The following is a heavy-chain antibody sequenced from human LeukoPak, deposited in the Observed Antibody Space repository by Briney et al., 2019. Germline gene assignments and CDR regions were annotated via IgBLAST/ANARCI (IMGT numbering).Heavy chain of an antibody. V-gene: IGHV3-30*04. CDR2: ISYDGSNE. J-gene: IGHJ5*02. Sequence: GRSLRLSCAASGFTFSSYVMHWVRQAPGKGLEWVAIISYDGSNEYYADSVKGRFTISRDNSKNTLYLQMNSLRAEDTAVYYCARDAGLNYYDSSGYYGPWGQGTLVTVSS. CDR3: ARDAGLNYYDSSGYYGP. D-gene: IGHD3-22*01. CDR1: GFTFSSYV.